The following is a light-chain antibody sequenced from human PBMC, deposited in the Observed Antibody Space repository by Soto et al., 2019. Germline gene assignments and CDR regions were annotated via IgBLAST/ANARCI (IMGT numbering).Light chain of an antibody. CDR2: KAS. Sequence: DIQMTQSPSTLSASVGDRVTITCRASQSISSWLAWYQQKPGKAPNLLIYKASSLESEVPSRFSGSGSGTEFTLTISSLQTDDFATYSCQQYDSYPTTFGGGTKVEIK. V-gene: IGKV1-5*03. CDR1: QSISSW. CDR3: QQYDSYPTT. J-gene: IGKJ4*01.